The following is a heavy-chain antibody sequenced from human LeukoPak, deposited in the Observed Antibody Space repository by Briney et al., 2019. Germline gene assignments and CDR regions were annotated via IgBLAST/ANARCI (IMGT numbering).Heavy chain of an antibody. CDR2: IYYSGST. CDR1: GGSITNYY. J-gene: IGHJ4*02. CDR3: ARHWETSSWYVDY. D-gene: IGHD6-13*01. Sequence: SEPLSLTCTVSGGSITNYYWSWLRQPPGEGLEWVGYIYYSGSTNYNPSLKSRVTISVDTSKNQFSLKVSSVTAADTAVYYCARHWETSSWYVDYWGQGTLVTVSS. V-gene: IGHV4-59*08.